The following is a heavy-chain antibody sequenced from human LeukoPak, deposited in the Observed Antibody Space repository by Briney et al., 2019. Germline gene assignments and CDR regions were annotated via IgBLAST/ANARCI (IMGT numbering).Heavy chain of an antibody. D-gene: IGHD6-13*01. J-gene: IGHJ4*02. V-gene: IGHV4-39*01. Sequence: SETLSLTCTVSGGSISSYYWGWIRRPPGKGLEWIGSIYYSGSTYYNPSLKSRVTISVDTSKNQFSLKLSSVTAADTAVYYCARLGAAALDYWGQGTLVTVSS. CDR2: IYYSGST. CDR3: ARLGAAALDY. CDR1: GGSISSYY.